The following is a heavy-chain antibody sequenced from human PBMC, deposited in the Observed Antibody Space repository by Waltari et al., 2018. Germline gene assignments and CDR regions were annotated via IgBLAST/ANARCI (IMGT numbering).Heavy chain of an antibody. Sequence: QVQLQESGPGLVKPSETLSLTCTVSGGSISSHYWSWIRQPPGKGLEWIGYIYYSGSTNYHPSLKSRVTISVDTSKNQFSLKLSSVTAADTAVYYCARAKSNDQAFDYWGQGTLVTVSS. CDR1: GGSISSHY. CDR2: IYYSGST. V-gene: IGHV4-59*11. CDR3: ARAKSNDQAFDY. D-gene: IGHD2-8*01. J-gene: IGHJ4*02.